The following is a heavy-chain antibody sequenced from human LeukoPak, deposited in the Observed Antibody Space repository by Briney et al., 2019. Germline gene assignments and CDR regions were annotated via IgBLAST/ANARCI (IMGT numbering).Heavy chain of an antibody. CDR3: ARGVAVSSSGWYIY. CDR2: INHSGST. D-gene: IGHD6-19*01. V-gene: IGHV4-34*01. CDR1: GGSFSGYY. J-gene: IGHJ4*02. Sequence: PSETLSLTCAVYGGSFSGYYWSWIRQPPGKGLEWIGEINHSGSTNYNPSLKSRVTISVDTSKNQFSLKLSSVTAADTAVYYCARGVAVSSSGWYIYWGQGTLVTVSS.